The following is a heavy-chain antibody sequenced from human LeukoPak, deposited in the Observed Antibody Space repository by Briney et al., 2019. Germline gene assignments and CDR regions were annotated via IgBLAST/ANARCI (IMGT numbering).Heavy chain of an antibody. CDR1: GGSFSGYY. V-gene: IGHV4-34*01. J-gene: IGHJ4*02. CDR3: ARGIPRGHYYDSSGYRFDY. CDR2: INHSGST. D-gene: IGHD3-22*01. Sequence: SETLSLTCAVYGGSFSGYYWSWIRQPPGKGLEWIGEINHSGSTNYNPSLKSRVTISVDTSKNQFSLKLSSVTAADTAVYYCARGIPRGHYYDSSGYRFDYLGQGTLVTVSS.